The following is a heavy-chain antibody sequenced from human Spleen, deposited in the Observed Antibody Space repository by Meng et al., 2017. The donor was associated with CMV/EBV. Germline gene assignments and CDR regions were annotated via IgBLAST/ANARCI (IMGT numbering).Heavy chain of an antibody. CDR2: ISSDGGIT. J-gene: IGHJ4*02. D-gene: IGHD3-22*01. V-gene: IGHV3-74*01. CDR1: GFTFSKHW. Sequence: GESLKISCTASGFTFSKHWVHWVRQAPGKGLVWVSRISSDGGITAYADSVKGRFTISRDNAKNTVYLQMNSLRAEDTAVYHCARGCYENSDYHLLIDYWGQGTLVTVSS. CDR3: ARGCYENSDYHLLIDY.